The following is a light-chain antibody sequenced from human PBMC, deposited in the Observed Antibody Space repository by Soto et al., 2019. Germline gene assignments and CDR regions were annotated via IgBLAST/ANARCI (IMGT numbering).Light chain of an antibody. J-gene: IGKJ3*01. V-gene: IGKV3-11*01. CDR1: QNINSD. Sequence: EIVMTQSPATLSVSPGESATLSCRASQNINSDLAWYVQKPGQAPRRVIYDASNRATGIPARFSGSGSGTDFTLTISSLEPEDFAVYYCQQRSTFGPGTKVDIK. CDR3: QQRST. CDR2: DAS.